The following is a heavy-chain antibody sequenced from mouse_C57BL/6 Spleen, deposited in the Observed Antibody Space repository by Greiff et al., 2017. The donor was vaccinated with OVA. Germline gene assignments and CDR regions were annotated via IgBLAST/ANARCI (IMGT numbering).Heavy chain of an antibody. V-gene: IGHV1-26*01. J-gene: IGHJ2*01. Sequence: VQLQQSGPELVKPGASVKISCKASGYTFTDYYMNWVKQSHGKSLEWIGDINPNNGGTSYNQKFKGKATLTVDTSSSTAYMELRSLTSEDSAVYYGSRNYGSRRYFDYWGQGTTLTVSS. CDR1: GYTFTDYY. D-gene: IGHD1-1*01. CDR2: INPNNGGT. CDR3: SRNYGSRRYFDY.